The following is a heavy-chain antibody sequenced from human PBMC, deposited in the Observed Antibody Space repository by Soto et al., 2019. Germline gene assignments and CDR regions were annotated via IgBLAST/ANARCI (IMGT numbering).Heavy chain of an antibody. Sequence: SETLSLTCAVYGGSFSGYYWSWIRQPPGKGLEWMGEINHSGSTNYNPSLKSRVTISVDTSKNQFSLKLRSVTAADTAVYYCARVRVDCSGGSCYLSDFDYWGQGTLLNVSS. V-gene: IGHV4-34*01. CDR1: GGSFSGYY. D-gene: IGHD2-15*01. J-gene: IGHJ4*02. CDR2: INHSGST. CDR3: ARVRVDCSGGSCYLSDFDY.